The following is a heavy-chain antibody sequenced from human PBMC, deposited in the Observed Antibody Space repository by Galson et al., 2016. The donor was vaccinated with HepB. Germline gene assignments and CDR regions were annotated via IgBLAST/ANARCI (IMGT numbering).Heavy chain of an antibody. V-gene: IGHV3-9*02. CDR2: INWNSVIK. CDR3: SRSPGPSGGMDV. D-gene: IGHD1-26*01. CDR1: GFSSDDFA. J-gene: IGHJ6*02. Sequence: SCAASGFSSDDFAIHWVRQAPGKGLEWVSGINWNSVIKGYVDSVKGRFTISRDDTKNSVYLQMNSLRREDAALYYCSRSPGPSGGMDVWGRGTTVTVSS.